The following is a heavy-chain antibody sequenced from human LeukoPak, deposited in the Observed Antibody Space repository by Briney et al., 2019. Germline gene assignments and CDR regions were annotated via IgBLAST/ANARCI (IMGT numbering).Heavy chain of an antibody. Sequence: PSETLSLTCTVAGGSISSYYWSWIRQPAGKELEWIGRIYPTGITNYNPSLKSRVTISVDTSQNQFSLKLSSVTAADTAVYYCARDRALGSGKYYFDYWGQGTLVTVSA. D-gene: IGHD3-16*01. V-gene: IGHV4-4*07. CDR3: ARDRALGSGKYYFDY. CDR2: IYPTGIT. J-gene: IGHJ4*02. CDR1: GGSISSYY.